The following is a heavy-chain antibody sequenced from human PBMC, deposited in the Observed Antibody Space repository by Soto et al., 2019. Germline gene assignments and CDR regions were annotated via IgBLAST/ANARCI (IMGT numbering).Heavy chain of an antibody. D-gene: IGHD6-13*01. CDR2: IYYSGST. CDR1: GGSISSSSYY. CDR3: ASTAAGLFDY. V-gene: IGHV4-39*01. Sequence: QLQLQESGPGLVKPSETLSLTCTVSGGSISSSSYYWGWIRQPPGKGLEWIGSIYYSGSTYYNPSLKSLVTISVDTSKNKFSLKLSSVTAADTAVYYCASTAAGLFDYWGQGTLVTVSS. J-gene: IGHJ4*02.